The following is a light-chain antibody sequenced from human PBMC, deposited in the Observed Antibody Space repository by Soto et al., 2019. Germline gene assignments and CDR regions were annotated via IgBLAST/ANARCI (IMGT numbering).Light chain of an antibody. CDR1: QSVNNDY. J-gene: IGKJ5*01. CDR2: DAS. V-gene: IGKV3-11*01. Sequence: EIVITQSPATLSVSAGERATLSCRASQSVNNDYLAWYQQKPGQAPRLLIYDASNRATGIPARFSGSGSGTDFTLTISSLEPEDFAVYYCQQRYNWPPLTFGQGTRLEIK. CDR3: QQRYNWPPLT.